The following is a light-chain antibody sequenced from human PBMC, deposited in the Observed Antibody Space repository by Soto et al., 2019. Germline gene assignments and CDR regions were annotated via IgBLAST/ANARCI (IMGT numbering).Light chain of an antibody. J-gene: IGKJ3*01. V-gene: IGKV3-15*01. CDR3: QVYREWPLFT. CDR1: QSVGRN. CDR2: AAS. Sequence: EIVVTQSPGILSVSPGDRATLSCRASQSVGRNLAWYQQKPCQAPTLLIYAASTRATGLPPRFSGSGSGTDLPLTVSSLQSEDFAVYYGQVYREWPLFTFGPGTMVDIK.